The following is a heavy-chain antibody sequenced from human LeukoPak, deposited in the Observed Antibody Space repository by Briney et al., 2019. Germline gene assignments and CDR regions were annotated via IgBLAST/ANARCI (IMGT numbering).Heavy chain of an antibody. J-gene: IGHJ6*03. D-gene: IGHD3-16*01. V-gene: IGHV3-66*02. CDR1: GFTVSSNY. CDR3: ASHAADYYYYYYYMDV. Sequence: GGSLRLSCAASGFTVSSNYMSWVRQAPGKGLEWVSVIYSGGSTYYADSVKGRFTISRDNSKITLYLQMNSLRAEDTAVYYCASHAADYYYYYYYMDVWGKGTTVTVSS. CDR2: IYSGGST.